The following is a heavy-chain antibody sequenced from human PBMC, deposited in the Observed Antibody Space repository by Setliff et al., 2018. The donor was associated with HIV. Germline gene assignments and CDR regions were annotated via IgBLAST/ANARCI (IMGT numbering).Heavy chain of an antibody. D-gene: IGHD1-26*01. CDR2: ISSSGSTI. V-gene: IGHV3-11*01. Sequence: GGSLRLSCAASGFTFSDYYMSWIRQAPGKGLEWVSYISSSGSTIYYADSVKGRFTISRDNAKNSLYLQMSSLRAEDTAVYYCAREVVGATERYYFDYWGQGTLVTVSS. CDR3: AREVVGATERYYFDY. J-gene: IGHJ4*02. CDR1: GFTFSDYY.